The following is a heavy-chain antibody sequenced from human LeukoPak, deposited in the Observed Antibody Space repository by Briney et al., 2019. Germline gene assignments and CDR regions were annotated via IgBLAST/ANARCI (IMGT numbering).Heavy chain of an antibody. CDR2: ISYDGSNK. V-gene: IGHV3-30*01. J-gene: IGHJ4*02. CDR3: ARDAYFDY. Sequence: RRSLRLSCAASGFTFSSYAMHWVRQAPGKGLEWVAVISYDGSNKYYADSVKGRFTISRDNSKNTLYLQMNSLRAEDTAVYYCARDAYFDYWGQGTLVTVSS. CDR1: GFTFSSYA.